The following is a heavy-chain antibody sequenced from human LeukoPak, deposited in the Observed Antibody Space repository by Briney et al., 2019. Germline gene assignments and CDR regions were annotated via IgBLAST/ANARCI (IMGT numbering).Heavy chain of an antibody. J-gene: IGHJ4*02. CDR2: INPNSGGT. Sequence: ASVTVSCKASGYNFAGFYMHWVRQAPGHGLEWMGWINPNSGGTNYAQTFQGRVTVTSDTTMSTAYMELTRLTSDGSAMYYCARSKYDVLTGSPDYWGQGTLVTVSS. D-gene: IGHD3-9*01. CDR3: ARSKYDVLTGSPDY. CDR1: GYNFAGFY. V-gene: IGHV1-2*02.